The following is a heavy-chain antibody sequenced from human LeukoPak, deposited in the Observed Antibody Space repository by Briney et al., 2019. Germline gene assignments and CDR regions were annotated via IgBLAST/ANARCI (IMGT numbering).Heavy chain of an antibody. D-gene: IGHD7-27*01. V-gene: IGHV1-2*02. J-gene: IGHJ4*02. CDR2: INPNSGGT. CDR3: ARGPHWDPHFDY. CDR1: GFTFTACH. Sequence: ASVKVSYKASGFTFTACHMHWVRQAPGQGLEWMGWINPNSGGTNYAQKFQGRVTMTRDTSISTAYMELSGLRSDDTAVYYCARGPHWDPHFDYWGQGTLVTVSS.